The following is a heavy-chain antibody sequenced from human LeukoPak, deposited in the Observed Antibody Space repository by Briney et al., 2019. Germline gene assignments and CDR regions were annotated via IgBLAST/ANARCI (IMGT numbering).Heavy chain of an antibody. CDR3: ARGGPRGLVVWMESAFDI. CDR2: IYCSGSA. V-gene: IGHV4-59*01. J-gene: IGHJ3*02. Sequence: PSETLSVTCTVSGGSSSSYYWSWIRQPPGKGLEWIGYIYCSGSANYHPSLKSRVAISVATSKNPFSLKLSSVTAADTAVYYCARGGPRGLVVWMESAFDIWGQGTMVTVSS. D-gene: IGHD2-15*01. CDR1: GGSSSSYY.